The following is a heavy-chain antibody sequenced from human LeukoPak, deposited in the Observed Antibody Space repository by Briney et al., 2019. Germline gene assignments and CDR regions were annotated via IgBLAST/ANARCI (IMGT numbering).Heavy chain of an antibody. V-gene: IGHV1-18*01. Sequence: ASVKVSCKASGYTFTSYGISWVRQAPGQGLEWMGWISAYNGNTNYAQELQGRVTMTTDTSTTTAYMELRSLRSDDTAVYYCARAAVSSSSSWFVYWGQGTLVTVSS. CDR2: ISAYNGNT. CDR1: GYTFTSYG. D-gene: IGHD6-6*01. CDR3: ARAAVSSSSSWFVY. J-gene: IGHJ4*02.